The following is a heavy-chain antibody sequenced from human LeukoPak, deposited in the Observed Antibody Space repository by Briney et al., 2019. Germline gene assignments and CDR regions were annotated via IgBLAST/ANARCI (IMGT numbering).Heavy chain of an antibody. V-gene: IGHV1-2*02. CDR2: INPNSGGT. D-gene: IGHD3-22*01. CDR3: ARDTDSSGYYYAAN. J-gene: IGHJ4*02. CDR1: GYTFTGYY. Sequence: GASVKVSCKASGYTFTGYYMHWVRQAPGQGLEWMGWINPNSGGTNYAQKFQGRVTMTRDTSISTAYMELSRLRSDDTAVYYCARDTDSSGYYYAANWGQGTLVTVSS.